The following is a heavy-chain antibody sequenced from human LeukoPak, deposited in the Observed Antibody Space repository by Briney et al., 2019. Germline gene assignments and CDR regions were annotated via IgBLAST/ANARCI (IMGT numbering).Heavy chain of an antibody. J-gene: IGHJ6*02. D-gene: IGHD2/OR15-2a*01. CDR3: TRSGLTGMREYERADYYYYGMDL. Sequence: MPSETLSLTCDVPGGSFSGYLWSWIRQSPGKGLEWIGEVNYRGSPNYNPSLESRVTISVDTSKNQLSLKLTSVTAADTALYFCTRSGLTGMREYERADYYYYGMDLWGQGTAVSVFS. V-gene: IGHV4-34*01. CDR1: GGSFSGYL. CDR2: VNYRGSP.